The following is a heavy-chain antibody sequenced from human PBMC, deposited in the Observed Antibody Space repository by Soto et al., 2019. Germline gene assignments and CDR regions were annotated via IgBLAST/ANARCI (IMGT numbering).Heavy chain of an antibody. V-gene: IGHV3-30-3*01. D-gene: IGHD6-19*01. J-gene: IGHJ4*02. Sequence: GGSLRLSCAASGFTFSSYAMHWVRQAPGKGLEWVAVISYDGSNKYYADSVKGRFTISRDNSKNTLYLQMNSLRAVDTAVYSSSIDMGYRAVAGLRIDVWGQRSVVTVSS. CDR1: GFTFSSYA. CDR2: ISYDGSNK. CDR3: SIDMGYRAVAGLRIDV.